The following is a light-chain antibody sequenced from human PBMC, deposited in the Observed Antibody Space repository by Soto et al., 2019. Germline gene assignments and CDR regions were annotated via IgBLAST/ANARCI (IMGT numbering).Light chain of an antibody. CDR1: QSLLHSNGYNY. Sequence: DIVMTQSPLSLPVTPGEPASISCRSSQSLLHSNGYNYLDWYLQKPGQSPQLLIYLGSNRASGVPDRFSGSGSGTDFTLKISRVEAEEVGVYYCMQALQTPPTFGQGTRLEMK. CDR2: LGS. J-gene: IGKJ5*01. V-gene: IGKV2-28*01. CDR3: MQALQTPPT.